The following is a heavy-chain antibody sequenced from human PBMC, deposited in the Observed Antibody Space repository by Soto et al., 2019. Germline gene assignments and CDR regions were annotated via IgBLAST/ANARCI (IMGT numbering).Heavy chain of an antibody. CDR1: GFTFSDYY. CDR2: ISSSGSTI. D-gene: IGHD2-8*01. V-gene: IGHV3-11*01. J-gene: IGHJ6*02. Sequence: PGGSLRLSCAASGFTFSDYYMSWIRQAPGKGLEWVSYISSSGSTIYYVDSVKGRFTISRDNAKNSLYLQMNSLRAEDTAVYYCARGVPKDIVLMVYAIDYYYGMDVWGQGTTVTVSS. CDR3: ARGVPKDIVLMVYAIDYYYGMDV.